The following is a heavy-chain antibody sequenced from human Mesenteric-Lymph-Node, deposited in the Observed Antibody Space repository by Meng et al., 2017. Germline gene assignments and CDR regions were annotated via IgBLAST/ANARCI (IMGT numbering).Heavy chain of an antibody. V-gene: IGHV1-46*02. CDR3: ARGLDDSSGYYSSAFDY. CDR1: GYNFKDYY. Sequence: ASVKVSCKASGYNFKDYYMHWVRQAPGQGLEWMGMINASGGSTINAQKFQGRVTMTRDTSTSTVYMEVSSLRSEDTAVYYCARGLDDSSGYYSSAFDYWGQGTLVTVSS. D-gene: IGHD3-22*01. CDR2: INASGGST. J-gene: IGHJ4*02.